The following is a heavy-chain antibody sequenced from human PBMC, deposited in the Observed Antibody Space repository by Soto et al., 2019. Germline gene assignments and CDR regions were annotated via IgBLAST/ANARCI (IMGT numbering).Heavy chain of an antibody. Sequence: PGGSLRLSCAASGFTFSSYAMRWVRQAPGKGLEWVAVISYDGSNKYYADSVKGRFTISRDNSKNTPYLQMNSLRAEDTAVYYCARVLFEKQLVVVMDVWGQGTRVTVSS. CDR1: GFTFSSYA. V-gene: IGHV3-30*04. CDR2: ISYDGSNK. D-gene: IGHD6-13*01. J-gene: IGHJ6*02. CDR3: ARVLFEKQLVVVMDV.